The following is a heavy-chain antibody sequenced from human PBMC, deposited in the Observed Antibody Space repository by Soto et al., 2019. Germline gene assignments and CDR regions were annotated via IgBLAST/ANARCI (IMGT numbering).Heavy chain of an antibody. V-gene: IGHV4-34*01. D-gene: IGHD5-12*01. Sequence: SETLSLTCAVYGGSFSGYHWSWIRQPPGKGLEWIGEINHSGSTNYNPSLKSRVTISVDTSKNQFSLKLSSVTAADTAVYYCARRYSGYDFDYWGQGTLVTVSS. CDR1: GGSFSGYH. J-gene: IGHJ4*02. CDR3: ARRYSGYDFDY. CDR2: INHSGST.